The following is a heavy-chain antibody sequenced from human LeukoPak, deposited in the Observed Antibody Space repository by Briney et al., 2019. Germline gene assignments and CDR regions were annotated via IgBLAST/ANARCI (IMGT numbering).Heavy chain of an antibody. CDR3: ATDISTHYFGS. D-gene: IGHD3-9*01. CDR2: IWYDASNK. CDR1: GFTFSSYG. V-gene: IGHV3-33*08. J-gene: IGHJ4*02. Sequence: GRSLRLSCAASGFTFSSYGMHWVRQAPGKGLEWVTFIWYDASNKYYAESVKGRFTISRDNSRNTVFLQMNSLRAEDTAIYYCATDISTHYFGSWGQGTLVTVSS.